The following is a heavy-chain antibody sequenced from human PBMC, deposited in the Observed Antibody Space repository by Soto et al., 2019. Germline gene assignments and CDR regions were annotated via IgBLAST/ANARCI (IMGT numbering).Heavy chain of an antibody. Sequence: ASVKVSCKASGYTFTSYYMHWVRQAPGQGLEWMGIINPSGGSTSYAQKFQGGVTMTRDTSTSTVYMELSSLRSEDTAVYYCARDLGPYGFDYWGQGTLVTVSS. D-gene: IGHD7-27*01. V-gene: IGHV1-46*01. CDR3: ARDLGPYGFDY. J-gene: IGHJ4*02. CDR1: GYTFTSYY. CDR2: INPSGGST.